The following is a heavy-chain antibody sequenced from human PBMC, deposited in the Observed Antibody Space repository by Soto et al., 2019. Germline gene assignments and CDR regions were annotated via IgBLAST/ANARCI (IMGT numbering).Heavy chain of an antibody. CDR1: GYTFTSYG. V-gene: IGHV1-18*01. CDR3: ARDLGSAGIAAE. D-gene: IGHD6-13*01. J-gene: IGHJ4*02. Sequence: ASVKVYCKSSGYTFTSYGISWVRQAPGQGLEWMGWISAYNGNTNYAQKLQGRVTMTTDTSTSTAYMELRSLRSDDTAVYYCARDLGSAGIAAEWGQGTLVPVSS. CDR2: ISAYNGNT.